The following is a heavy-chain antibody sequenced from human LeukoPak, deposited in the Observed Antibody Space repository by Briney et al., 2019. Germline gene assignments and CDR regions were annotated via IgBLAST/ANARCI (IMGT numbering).Heavy chain of an antibody. Sequence: SETLSLTCTVSGGSISSYYWSWIRQPPGKGLEWIGYIYYSGSTNYNPSLKSRVTISVDTSKNQFSLKLSSVTAADTAVYYCATARYCSSTSCYHYYYYYYMDVWGQGTTVTVSS. D-gene: IGHD2-2*01. CDR3: ATARYCSSTSCYHYYYYYYMDV. CDR1: GGSISSYY. V-gene: IGHV4-59*08. J-gene: IGHJ6*03. CDR2: IYYSGST.